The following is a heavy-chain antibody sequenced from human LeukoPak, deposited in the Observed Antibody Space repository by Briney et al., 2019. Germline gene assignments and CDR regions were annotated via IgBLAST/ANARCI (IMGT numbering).Heavy chain of an antibody. D-gene: IGHD3/OR15-3a*01. CDR3: ARQTGSGLFILP. J-gene: IGHJ4*02. V-gene: IGHV4-34*01. Sequence: SETLSLTCAVYGGSFSGYYWTWIRQPPGKGLEWIGEIHHSGSTKYNASLKSQVSISIDTSKNQFSLKLTSVTAADTAVYYCARQTGSGLFILPGGQGTLVTVSS. CDR2: IHHSGST. CDR1: GGSFSGYY.